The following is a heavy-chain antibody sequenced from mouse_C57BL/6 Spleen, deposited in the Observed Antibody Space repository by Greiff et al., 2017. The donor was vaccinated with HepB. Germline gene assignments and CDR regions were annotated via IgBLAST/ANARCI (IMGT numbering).Heavy chain of an antibody. Sequence: EVMLVESGGGLVKPGGSLKLSCAASGFTFSSYAMSWVRQTPEKRLEWVATISDGGSYTYYPDNVKGRFTISRDNAKNNLYLQMSHLKSEDTAMYYCARDLGTTVVANDYWGQGTTLTVSS. CDR1: GFTFSSYA. CDR2: ISDGGSYT. J-gene: IGHJ2*01. D-gene: IGHD1-1*01. V-gene: IGHV5-4*01. CDR3: ARDLGTTVVANDY.